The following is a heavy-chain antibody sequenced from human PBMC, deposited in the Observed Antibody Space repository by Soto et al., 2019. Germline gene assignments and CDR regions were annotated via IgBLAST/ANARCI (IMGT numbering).Heavy chain of an antibody. Sequence: SETLSLTCTVSGGSISSYYWSWIRQPPGKGLEWIGYIYYSGSTNYNPSLKSRVTISVDTSKNQFSLKLSSVTAADTAVYYCARGLLGVVIEYYYYYMDVWGKGTTVTVSS. CDR2: IYYSGST. CDR1: GGSISSYY. D-gene: IGHD3-3*01. V-gene: IGHV4-59*01. J-gene: IGHJ6*03. CDR3: ARGLLGVVIEYYYYYMDV.